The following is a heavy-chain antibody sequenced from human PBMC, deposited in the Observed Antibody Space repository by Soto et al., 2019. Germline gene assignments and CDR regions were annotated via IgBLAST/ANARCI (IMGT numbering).Heavy chain of an antibody. CDR1: GYTFTSYA. Sequence: ASVKVSCKASGYTFTSYAMHWVRQAPGQRLEWMGWINAGNGNTKYSQKFQGRVTITGDTSASTAYMELSSLRSEDTAVYYCAWGRGYSNTWAYWGQGTLVTVSS. V-gene: IGHV1-3*01. D-gene: IGHD4-4*01. CDR3: AWGRGYSNTWAY. J-gene: IGHJ4*02. CDR2: INAGNGNT.